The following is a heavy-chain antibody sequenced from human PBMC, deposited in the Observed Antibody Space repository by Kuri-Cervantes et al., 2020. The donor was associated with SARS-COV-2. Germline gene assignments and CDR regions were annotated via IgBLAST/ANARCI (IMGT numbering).Heavy chain of an antibody. CDR1: GGSISSSNSY. CDR2: IYYNGNT. J-gene: IGHJ6*03. Sequence: SETLSLTCTVSGGSISSSNSYWGWIRQPPGKGREWIGIIYYNGNTYYNPSLESRVTISVDTSKNQFSLKLNSVTAADSAVYYCARHVAGDYCDSTTCPPFFYYYYMVVWGKGTTVTVSS. CDR3: ARHVAGDYCDSTTCPPFFYYYYMVV. D-gene: IGHD2-2*01. V-gene: IGHV4-39*01.